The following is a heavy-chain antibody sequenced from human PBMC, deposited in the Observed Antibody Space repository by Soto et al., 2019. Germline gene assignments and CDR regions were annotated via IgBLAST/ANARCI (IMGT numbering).Heavy chain of an antibody. V-gene: IGHV4-31*03. J-gene: IGHJ6*02. CDR2: IYYSGST. Sequence: LSLTCTVSGGSISSGGYYWSWIRQRPGKGLEWIGYIYYSGSTYYNPSLKSRVTISVDTSKNQFSLKLSSVTAADTAVYYCARLYYDILTGYQNYYGMDVWGQGTTVTVSS. D-gene: IGHD3-9*01. CDR1: GGSISSGGYY. CDR3: ARLYYDILTGYQNYYGMDV.